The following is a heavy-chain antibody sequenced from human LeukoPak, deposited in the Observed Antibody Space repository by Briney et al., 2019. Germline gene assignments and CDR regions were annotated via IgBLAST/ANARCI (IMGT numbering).Heavy chain of an antibody. CDR1: GGSISSGGYY. Sequence: SETLSLTCTVSGGSISSGGYYWSWIRQHPGKGLEWIGYIYYSGSTYYNPSLKSRVTISVDTSKSQFSLKLSSVTAADTAVYYCARGGGSSWYYFDYWGQGTLVTVSS. J-gene: IGHJ4*02. CDR3: ARGGGSSWYYFDY. V-gene: IGHV4-31*03. CDR2: IYYSGST. D-gene: IGHD6-13*01.